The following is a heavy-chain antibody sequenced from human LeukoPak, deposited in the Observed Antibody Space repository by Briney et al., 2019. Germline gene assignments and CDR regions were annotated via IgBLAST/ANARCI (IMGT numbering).Heavy chain of an antibody. V-gene: IGHV3-23*01. J-gene: IGHJ6*02. Sequence: GGSLRLSCAASGFTFSSYAMSWVRQAPGKGLEWVSAISGSGGGTYYADSVKGRFTISRGNSKNTLYLQMNGLRAEDTAVYYCAKPQGGFGWGAYYYYGMDVWGQGTTVTVSS. D-gene: IGHD3-16*01. CDR3: AKPQGGFGWGAYYYYGMDV. CDR2: ISGSGGGT. CDR1: GFTFSSYA.